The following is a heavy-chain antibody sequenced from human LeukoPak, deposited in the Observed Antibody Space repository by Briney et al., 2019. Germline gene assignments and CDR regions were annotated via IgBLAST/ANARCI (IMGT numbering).Heavy chain of an antibody. CDR2: IYYSGST. D-gene: IGHD3-16*02. CDR1: GASISSSTDY. CDR3: ARAGIMITFGGVIGTTFDY. J-gene: IGHJ4*02. Sequence: SETLSLTCTVSGASISSSTDYWGWIRQPPGKGLEWIANIYYSGSTYYNPSLKSRVTISVDTSKNQFSLKLSSVTAADTAVYYCARAGIMITFGGVIGTTFDYWGQGTLVTVSS. V-gene: IGHV4-39*07.